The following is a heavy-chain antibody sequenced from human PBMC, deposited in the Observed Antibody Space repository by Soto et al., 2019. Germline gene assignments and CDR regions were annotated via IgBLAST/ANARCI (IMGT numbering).Heavy chain of an antibody. J-gene: IGHJ5*02. CDR1: GVSITDYC. Sequence: PSETLSLTCTVSGVSITDYCRVWIRQPAGKGLEWIGRIFSSGSTNYNPSLKGRITMSIDTSKNQISLKLSSASATDTAVYFCARDPGVVVTADNCFDPWGQGILVTVSS. V-gene: IGHV4-4*07. CDR2: IFSSGST. CDR3: ARDPGVVVTADNCFDP. D-gene: IGHD2-21*02.